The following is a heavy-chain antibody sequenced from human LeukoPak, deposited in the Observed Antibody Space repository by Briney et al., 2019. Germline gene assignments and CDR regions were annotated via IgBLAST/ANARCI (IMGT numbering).Heavy chain of an antibody. D-gene: IGHD2-2*01. J-gene: IGHJ2*01. CDR2: IYYSGST. CDR3: ARGRNRRYCSSTSCPIDL. CDR1: GGSISSYY. Sequence: SETLSLTCTVSGGSISSYYWSWIRQPPGKGLEWIGYIYYSGSTNYNPSLKSRVTISVDTSKNQSSLKLSSVTAADTAVYYCARGRNRRYCSSTSCPIDLWGRGTLVTVSS. V-gene: IGHV4-59*12.